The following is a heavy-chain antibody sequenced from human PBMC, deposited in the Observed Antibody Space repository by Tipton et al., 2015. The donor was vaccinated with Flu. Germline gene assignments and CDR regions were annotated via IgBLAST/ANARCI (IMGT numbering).Heavy chain of an antibody. Sequence: SLRLSCAASGFTFSSYWMHWVRQAPGKGLVWVSRINSDGSSAAYADSVKGRFTISRDNAKSTLYLQMSSLRVEDTAVYYCTAPYGVNAFGVWGQGTMVTVSS. CDR3: TAPYGVNAFGV. D-gene: IGHD4-17*01. V-gene: IGHV3-74*01. J-gene: IGHJ3*01. CDR1: GFTFSSYW. CDR2: INSDGSSA.